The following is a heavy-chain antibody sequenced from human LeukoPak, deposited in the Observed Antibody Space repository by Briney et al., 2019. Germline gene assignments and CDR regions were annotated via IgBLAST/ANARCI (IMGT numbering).Heavy chain of an antibody. CDR1: GFTFSSYN. Sequence: SGGSLRLSCAASGFTFSSYNMNWVRQAPGQGLEWVSSITSGSSYIYYADSVKGRFTISRDNAKSSLYLQMNSLRAGDTAVYYCAAGYSYDNWFDPWGQGTLVTVSS. J-gene: IGHJ5*02. V-gene: IGHV3-21*01. CDR3: AAGYSYDNWFDP. CDR2: ITSGSSYI. D-gene: IGHD5-18*01.